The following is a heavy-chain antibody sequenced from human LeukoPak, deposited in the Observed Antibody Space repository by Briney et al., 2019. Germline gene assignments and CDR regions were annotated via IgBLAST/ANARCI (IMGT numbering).Heavy chain of an antibody. CDR1: GGSISSYY. J-gene: IGHJ4*02. CDR2: IYYSGST. D-gene: IGHD6-13*01. V-gene: IGHV4-59*01. Sequence: SETLSLTCTVSGGSISSYYWSWIRQPPGKGLEWIGYIYYSGSTNYNPSLKSRVTISVDTSKNQFSLKLSSVTAADTAVYYCARVSSSWTPGAGDFDYWGQGTLATVSS. CDR3: ARVSSSWTPGAGDFDY.